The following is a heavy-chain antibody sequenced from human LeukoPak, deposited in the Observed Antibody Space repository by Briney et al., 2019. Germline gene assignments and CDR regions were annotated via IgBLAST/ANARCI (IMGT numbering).Heavy chain of an antibody. Sequence: PGGSLRLSCAASGFTFSSYWMHWVRQAPGKGLVWVSRINSDGSSTNYADSVKGRFTISRDNAKNTVYLQMNSLRAEDTAAYYCTRTYYSSDAFDIWGQGTMVTVSS. J-gene: IGHJ3*02. CDR3: TRTYYSSDAFDI. D-gene: IGHD2-21*01. V-gene: IGHV3-74*01. CDR1: GFTFSSYW. CDR2: INSDGSST.